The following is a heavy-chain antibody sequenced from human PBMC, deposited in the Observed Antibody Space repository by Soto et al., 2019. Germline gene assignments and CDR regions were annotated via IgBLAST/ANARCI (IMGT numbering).Heavy chain of an antibody. V-gene: IGHV3-11*01. D-gene: IGHD1-1*01. Sequence: QVQLVESGGGLVKPGGSLRLSCAASGFTFSDYYMSWIRQAPGKGLEWVSYISPSGSTIYYSDSVKGRFTISRGNAKNSLYLQMNSLRAEDTAVYYCAREVPPYYYYYGMDVWGQGTTVTVSS. CDR3: AREVPPYYYYYGMDV. CDR1: GFTFSDYY. CDR2: ISPSGSTI. J-gene: IGHJ6*02.